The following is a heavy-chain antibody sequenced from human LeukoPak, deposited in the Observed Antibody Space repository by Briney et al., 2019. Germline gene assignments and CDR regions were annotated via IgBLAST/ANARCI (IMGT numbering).Heavy chain of an antibody. J-gene: IGHJ5*02. V-gene: IGHV3-33*01. Sequence: PGGSLRLSCAASGFTFSSYGMHWVRQAPGKGLEWVAVIWYDGSNKYYADSVKGRFTISRDNSKNTLYLQMNSLRAEDTAVYYCARDRGQVAARPRANGFDPWGQGTLVTVSS. CDR2: IWYDGSNK. CDR1: GFTFSSYG. CDR3: ARDRGQVAARPRANGFDP. D-gene: IGHD6-6*01.